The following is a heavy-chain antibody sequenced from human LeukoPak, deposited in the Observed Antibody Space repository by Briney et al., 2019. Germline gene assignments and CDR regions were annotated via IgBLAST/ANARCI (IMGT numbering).Heavy chain of an antibody. D-gene: IGHD1-26*01. V-gene: IGHV3-30*02. Sequence: GGSLRLSCAASGFTFSSYGMHWVRQAPGKGLEWVAFIRYDGSNKYYADSVKGRFTISRDNSKNTLYLQMNSLRAEDTAVYYCAKVERRELLATYYYYYMDVWGKGTTVTVSS. CDR2: IRYDGSNK. CDR3: AKVERRELLATYYYYYMDV. J-gene: IGHJ6*03. CDR1: GFTFSSYG.